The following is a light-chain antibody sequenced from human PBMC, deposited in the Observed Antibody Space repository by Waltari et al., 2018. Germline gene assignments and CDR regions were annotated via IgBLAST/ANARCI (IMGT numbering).Light chain of an antibody. CDR3: QETNTFPIT. Sequence: EIVMTQSPATLSVSPGERATLSCRASQSVSSNLAWYQQKPGQAPRLLIYGASTRATGIPARFSGSGSGTEFTLTVRSLQPEDFATYYCQETNTFPITFGQGTRLEIK. V-gene: IGKV3D-15*01. J-gene: IGKJ5*01. CDR1: QSVSSN. CDR2: GAS.